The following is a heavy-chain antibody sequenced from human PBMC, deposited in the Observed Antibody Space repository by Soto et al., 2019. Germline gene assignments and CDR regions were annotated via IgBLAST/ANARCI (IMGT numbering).Heavy chain of an antibody. CDR1: GYTFSDYY. J-gene: IGHJ4*02. Sequence: ASVKVSCKASGYTFSDYYIHWVRQAPGQGLEWMGWINPNSGGTKYAPKFQGGVTMTSDTSITTAYMELSRLRSGDTAVYYCAGEPAPARPERIDFWGKGTLVTVS. CDR3: AGEPAPARPERIDF. V-gene: IGHV1-2*02. CDR2: INPNSGGT.